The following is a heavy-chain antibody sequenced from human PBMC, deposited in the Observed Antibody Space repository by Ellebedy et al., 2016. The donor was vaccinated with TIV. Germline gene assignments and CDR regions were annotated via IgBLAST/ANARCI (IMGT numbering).Heavy chain of an antibody. CDR3: ARVSDSSISCHQIDP. J-gene: IGHJ5*02. V-gene: IGHV1-18*04. D-gene: IGHD2-2*01. CDR2: ITPYNGNT. Sequence: AASVKVSCKASGYTFTNYGISWVRQAPGQGLEWMGWITPYNGNTNYAQNLQGRVTLTTDTSTSTAYMELRSLTSDDTAMYYCARVSDSSISCHQIDPWGLGTLVTVSS. CDR1: GYTFTNYG.